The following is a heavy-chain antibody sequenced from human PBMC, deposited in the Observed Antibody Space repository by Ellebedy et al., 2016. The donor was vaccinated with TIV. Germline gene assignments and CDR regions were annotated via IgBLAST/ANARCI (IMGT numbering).Heavy chain of an antibody. J-gene: IGHJ4*02. Sequence: MPSETLSLTCTVSGGSISSYYWSWIRHPPGKGLEWIGYISYSGSTNYNPSLKRRVTISVDTSKNQFSLRLTSVTAADTAVYYCARGGDYDILTGYPGVGYYFDYWGQGTLVTVSS. CDR2: ISYSGST. V-gene: IGHV4-59*12. CDR1: GGSISSYY. CDR3: ARGGDYDILTGYPGVGYYFDY. D-gene: IGHD3-9*01.